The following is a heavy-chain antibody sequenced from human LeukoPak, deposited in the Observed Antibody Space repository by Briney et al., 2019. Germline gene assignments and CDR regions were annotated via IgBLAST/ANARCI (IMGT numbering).Heavy chain of an antibody. J-gene: IGHJ5*02. CDR2: INPNSGGT. CDR1: GYTFTGYY. D-gene: IGHD3-16*01. Sequence: ASVKVSCKASGYTFTGYYMHWVRQAPGQGLEWMGWINPNSGGTNYAQKFQGRVTMTRDTSISTAYMELNSLRSDDTAVYYCARAANVPLRLGELYWFDPWGQGTLVTVSS. V-gene: IGHV1-2*02. CDR3: ARAANVPLRLGELYWFDP.